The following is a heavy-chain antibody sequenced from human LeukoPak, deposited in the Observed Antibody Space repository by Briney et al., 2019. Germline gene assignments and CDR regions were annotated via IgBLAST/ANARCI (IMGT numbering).Heavy chain of an antibody. D-gene: IGHD2-2*01. CDR1: GYTFTGYY. Sequence: ASVKVSCKASGYTFTGYYIHWVRQAPGQGLEWMGWINPNSGGTYSAQKFQGWVTMTRDTSISTAYMELSRLTSDDTAVYYCARANALYCSSTTCLFDYWGQRTLVTVSP. V-gene: IGHV1-2*04. CDR3: ARANALYCSSTTCLFDY. J-gene: IGHJ4*02. CDR2: INPNSGGT.